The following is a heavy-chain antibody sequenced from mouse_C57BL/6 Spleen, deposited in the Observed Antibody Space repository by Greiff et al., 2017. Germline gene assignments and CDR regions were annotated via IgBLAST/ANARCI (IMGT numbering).Heavy chain of an antibody. Sequence: VQLQQSGPGLVKPSQSLSLTCSVTGYSITSGYYWNWIRQFPGNKLEWMGYISYDGSNNYNPSLKNRISITRDTSKNQFFLKLNSVTTEDTATYYCASWAYYYAMDYWGQGTSVTVSS. CDR1: GYSITSGYY. CDR2: ISYDGSN. CDR3: ASWAYYYAMDY. D-gene: IGHD4-1*01. J-gene: IGHJ4*01. V-gene: IGHV3-6*01.